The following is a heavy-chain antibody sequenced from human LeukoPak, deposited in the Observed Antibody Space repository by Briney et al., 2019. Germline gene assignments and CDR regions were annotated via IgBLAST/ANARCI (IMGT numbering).Heavy chain of an antibody. J-gene: IGHJ3*02. D-gene: IGHD5-24*01. Sequence: SETLSLTCTVSGYSISSGYYWGWIRQPPGKGLEWIGSIYHSGSTYYNPSLKSRVTISVDTSKNQFSLKLSSVTAADTAVYYCARDRREMARAFDIWGQGTMVTVSS. V-gene: IGHV4-38-2*02. CDR2: IYHSGST. CDR1: GYSISSGYY. CDR3: ARDRREMARAFDI.